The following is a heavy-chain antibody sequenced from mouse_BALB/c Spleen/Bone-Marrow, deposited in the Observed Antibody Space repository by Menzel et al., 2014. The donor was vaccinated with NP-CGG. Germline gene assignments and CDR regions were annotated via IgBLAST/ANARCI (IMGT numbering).Heavy chain of an antibody. Sequence: QVQLKESGPGLVQPSQSLSITCTVSGFSLTSYGVNWVRQSPGKGLEWLGVIWSGGNTDTNEAFISRLSISKDNSKNQVFLKMNSLQANDTARYYCARNSGGFADWGQGTLVTVSA. CDR1: GFSLTSYG. CDR2: IWSGGNT. J-gene: IGHJ3*01. V-gene: IGHV2-2*02. CDR3: ARNSGGFAD.